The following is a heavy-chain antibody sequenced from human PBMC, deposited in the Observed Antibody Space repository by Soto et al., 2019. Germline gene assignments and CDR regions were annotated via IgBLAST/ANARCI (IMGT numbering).Heavy chain of an antibody. V-gene: IGHV5-51*01. Sequence: GESVKISCKGSGYSFTSYCIGWVLQRPWKGLEWMGIIYPGDSDTRYSPSFQGQVTISADKSISTAYLQWSSLKASDTAMYYCARHSSYDYYDSSGYYYYGMDVWGQGTTVTVSS. CDR2: IYPGDSDT. J-gene: IGHJ6*02. D-gene: IGHD3-22*01. CDR1: GYSFTSYC. CDR3: ARHSSYDYYDSSGYYYYGMDV.